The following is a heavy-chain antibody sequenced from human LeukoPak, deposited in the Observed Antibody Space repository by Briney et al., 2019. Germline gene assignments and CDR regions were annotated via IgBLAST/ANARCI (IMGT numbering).Heavy chain of an antibody. CDR2: IWYDGSKK. D-gene: IGHD3-22*01. CDR1: RFTFSSYG. J-gene: IGHJ3*02. V-gene: IGHV3-33*06. CDR3: AKAYYYDSSGYEGDAFNI. Sequence: AGGALILSCAASRFTFSSYGMDWVHQAPGKGLEWVPVIWYDGSKKYYAHSVKGRFTISRDNCKNPMHLQMKSLRAEDADVYYCAKAYYYDSSGYEGDAFNIWGQGTMVTVSS.